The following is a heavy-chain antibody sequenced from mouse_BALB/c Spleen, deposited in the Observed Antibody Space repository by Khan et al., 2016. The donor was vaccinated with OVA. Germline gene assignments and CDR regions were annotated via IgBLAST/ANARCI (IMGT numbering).Heavy chain of an antibody. Sequence: VQLKESGAELVKPGASVKLSCTTSGFNIKDTYIHWVKQRPEQGLVWIGRIDPANGYTKFDPRFRGKATITTDTSSNTAYLQLSSLTSEDTAVYYCARITYYAVSYWGQGTLVTVSS. CDR2: IDPANGYT. CDR1: GFNIKDTY. J-gene: IGHJ3*01. V-gene: IGHV14-3*02. D-gene: IGHD1-1*01. CDR3: ARITYYAVSY.